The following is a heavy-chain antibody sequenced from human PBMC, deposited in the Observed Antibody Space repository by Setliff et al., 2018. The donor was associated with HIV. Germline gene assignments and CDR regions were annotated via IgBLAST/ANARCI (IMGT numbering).Heavy chain of an antibody. D-gene: IGHD4-17*01. Sequence: PGGSLRLSCAASGVTVSKNYMSWVRQAPGKGLEWASVIYTGGATFYADSVKARFTISRDNSRNTLYLQMNSLRAEDTAVYYCVKARVDGDYYYYYYMDVWGKGTTVTVSS. V-gene: IGHV3-66*02. J-gene: IGHJ6*03. CDR3: VKARVDGDYYYYYYMDV. CDR2: IYTGGAT. CDR1: GVTVSKNY.